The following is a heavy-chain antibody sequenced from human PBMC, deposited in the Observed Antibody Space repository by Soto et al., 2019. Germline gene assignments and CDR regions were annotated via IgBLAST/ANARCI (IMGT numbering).Heavy chain of an antibody. CDR3: ARRARADYYYMDV. Sequence: EVQLVESGGGLAQPGGSRRLSCAASGFTLSRDARVWARQAPGKGLEYVSGISSNGIGTYYANSVKGRFTISRDNSKNTVYLQMDSLRPEDMAVYYCARRARADYYYMDVWGKGTTVTVS. J-gene: IGHJ6*03. CDR1: GFTLSRDA. CDR2: ISSNGIGT. V-gene: IGHV3-64*01. D-gene: IGHD6-6*01.